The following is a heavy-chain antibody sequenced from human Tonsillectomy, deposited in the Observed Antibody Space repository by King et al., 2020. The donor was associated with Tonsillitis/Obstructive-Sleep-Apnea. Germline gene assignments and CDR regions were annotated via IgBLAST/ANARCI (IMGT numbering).Heavy chain of an antibody. CDR3: ARGSPYSYGSGSYPNYYYYGMDV. J-gene: IGHJ6*02. V-gene: IGHV4-34*01. Sequence: VQLQQWGAGLLKPSETLSLTCAVYGGSFSGYYWSWIRQPPGKGLEWIGEINHSGSTNYNPSLKSRVTISVDTSKNQFSLKLSSVTAADTAVYYCARGSPYSYGSGSYPNYYYYGMDVWGQGTTVTVSS. D-gene: IGHD3-10*01. CDR1: GGSFSGYY. CDR2: INHSGST.